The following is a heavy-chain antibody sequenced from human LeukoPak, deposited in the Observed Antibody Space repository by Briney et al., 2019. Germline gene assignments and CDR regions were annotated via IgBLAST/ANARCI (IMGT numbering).Heavy chain of an antibody. Sequence: GGSLRLSCAASGFTFSSYSMNWVRQAPGKGPEWVSSISSSSRYTYYADSVKGRFTISRDNAKNSLFLQMNSLRAEDTAVYYCAKDMAAYYYASGNIDYWGQGTLVTVSS. CDR2: ISSSSRYT. J-gene: IGHJ4*02. CDR3: AKDMAAYYYASGNIDY. CDR1: GFTFSSYS. V-gene: IGHV3-21*01. D-gene: IGHD3-10*01.